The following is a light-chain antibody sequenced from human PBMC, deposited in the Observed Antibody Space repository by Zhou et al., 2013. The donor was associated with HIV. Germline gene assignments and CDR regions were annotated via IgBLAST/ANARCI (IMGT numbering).Light chain of an antibody. Sequence: EIVVTQSPGTLSLSPGERATLSCRASQSLSSNYVAWYQQKSGQAPRLLIYGASTRATGIPDRFSGTGSGADFTLTISSLQSEDCAVYYCQQYNSWPVTFGQGTKVE. J-gene: IGKJ1*01. CDR2: GAS. CDR3: QQYNSWPVT. CDR1: QSLSSN. V-gene: IGKV3D-15*01.